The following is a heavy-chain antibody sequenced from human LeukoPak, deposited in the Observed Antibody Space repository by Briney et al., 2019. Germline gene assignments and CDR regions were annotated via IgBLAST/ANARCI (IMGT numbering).Heavy chain of an antibody. CDR2: IYSRGST. CDR1: GGSISSYY. D-gene: IGHD6-19*01. J-gene: IGHJ3*02. Sequence: SETLSLTCTVSGGSISSYYWSWIRQPAGKGLEWIGRIYSRGSTNYNPSLKSRVTMSVGTSKNQFSLKLSSVTAADTAVYYCAREIVAGLGVSFDIWGQGTMVTVSS. V-gene: IGHV4-4*07. CDR3: AREIVAGLGVSFDI.